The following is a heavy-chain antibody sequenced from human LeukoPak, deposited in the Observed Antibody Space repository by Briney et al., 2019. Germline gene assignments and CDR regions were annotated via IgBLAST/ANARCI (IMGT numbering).Heavy chain of an antibody. J-gene: IGHJ5*02. D-gene: IGHD1-1*01. V-gene: IGHV4-30-2*01. Sequence: SETLSLTCAVSGGSISSGGYSCSWIRQPPGKGLEWIGYIYYSGSTYYNPSLKSRVTISVDRSKNQFSLKLSSVTAADTAVYYCARGVQYVVSQHGNWFDPWGQGTLVTVSS. CDR2: IYYSGST. CDR3: ARGVQYVVSQHGNWFDP. CDR1: GGSISSGGYS.